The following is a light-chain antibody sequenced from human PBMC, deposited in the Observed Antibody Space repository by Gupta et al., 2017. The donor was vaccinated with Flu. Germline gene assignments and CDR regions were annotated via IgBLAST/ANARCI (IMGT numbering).Light chain of an antibody. CDR2: LGA. CDR1: QSLLHSNGYNY. V-gene: IGKV2-28*01. Sequence: IVMTQSPLPLPVTPGEPASISCRSSQSLLHSNGYNYLEGYLQKPGQSPQLLIYLGANRASGGPDRFSGSGSGTDFTLKISSVEAEDVWVYYCMQALQNPWTFVHGTKVEIK. CDR3: MQALQNPWT. J-gene: IGKJ1*01.